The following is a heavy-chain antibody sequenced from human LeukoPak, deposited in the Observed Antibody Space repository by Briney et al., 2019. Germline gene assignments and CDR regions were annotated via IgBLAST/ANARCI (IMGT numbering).Heavy chain of an antibody. CDR3: ARGYSSSWHKIDY. CDR2: MNPNSGNT. CDR1: GYTFTSYD. J-gene: IGHJ4*02. V-gene: IGHV1-8*01. D-gene: IGHD6-13*01. Sequence: ASVKVSCKASGYTFTSYDINWVRQATGQGLEWMGWMNPNSGNTGYAQKFQGRVTMTRNTSISTAYMELSSLRSEDTAVYCCARGYSSSWHKIDYWGQGTLVTVSS.